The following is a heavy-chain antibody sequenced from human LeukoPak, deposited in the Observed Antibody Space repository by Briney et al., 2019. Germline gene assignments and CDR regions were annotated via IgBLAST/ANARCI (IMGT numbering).Heavy chain of an antibody. Sequence: SETLFLTCAVYGGSFSGYYWSWIRQPPGKGLEWIGEINHSGSTNYNPSLKSRVTISVDTSKNQFSLKLSSVTAADTAVYYCATVPGTMITTFGGDLDYMDVWGKGTTVTVSS. D-gene: IGHD3-16*01. CDR2: INHSGST. CDR3: ATVPGTMITTFGGDLDYMDV. J-gene: IGHJ6*03. V-gene: IGHV4-34*01. CDR1: GGSFSGYY.